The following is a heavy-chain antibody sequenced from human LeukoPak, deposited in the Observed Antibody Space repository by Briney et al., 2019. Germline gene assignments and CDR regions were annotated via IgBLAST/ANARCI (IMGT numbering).Heavy chain of an antibody. V-gene: IGHV4-30-4*08. CDR3: ARDREVAVAGTDY. CDR2: IYYSGST. Sequence: SQTLSLTCTVSGGSVNSGDYYWSWIRQPPGKGLEWIGYIYYSGSTYYNPSLKSRVTISVDTSENQFSLKLSSVTAADTAVYYCARDREVAVAGTDYWGQGTLVTVSS. D-gene: IGHD6-19*01. CDR1: GGSVNSGDYY. J-gene: IGHJ4*02.